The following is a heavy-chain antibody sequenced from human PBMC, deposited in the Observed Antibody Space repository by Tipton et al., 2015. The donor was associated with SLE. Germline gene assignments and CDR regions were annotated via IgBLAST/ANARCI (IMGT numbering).Heavy chain of an antibody. V-gene: IGHV4-59*01. CDR1: GGSIGSFY. CDR3: ARGLSQDN. Sequence: TLSLTCTVSGGSIGSFYWSWIRQPPGKGLEWIGYISNSGSTHYNPSLKSRITISIDTSKNQFSLEVNSVTAADTAVYYCARGLSQDNWGQGTLVTVSS. J-gene: IGHJ4*02. CDR2: ISNSGST.